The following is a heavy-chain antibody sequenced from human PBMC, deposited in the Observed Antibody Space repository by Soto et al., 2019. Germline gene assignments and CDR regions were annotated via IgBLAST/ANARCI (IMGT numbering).Heavy chain of an antibody. CDR1: GFSLSNPRMG. J-gene: IGHJ4*02. Sequence: QATLKESGPVMVKPTETLTLTCAASGFSLSNPRMGVSWIRQPPGKALEWLAHIFSNDEKSYSTSLNYKLTISNDTSKSQVVLTMANMDPGDTATCYCARTNFKEGAGYYFAYWGQGSLVTVSA. CDR2: IFSNDEK. CDR3: ARTNFKEGAGYYFAY. D-gene: IGHD6-19*01. V-gene: IGHV2-26*01.